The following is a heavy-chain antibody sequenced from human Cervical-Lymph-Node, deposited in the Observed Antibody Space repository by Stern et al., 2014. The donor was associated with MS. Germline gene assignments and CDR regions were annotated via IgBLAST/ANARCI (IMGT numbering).Heavy chain of an antibody. D-gene: IGHD3-3*01. CDR2: IYYSGST. Sequence: QLQLQESGPGLVKPSETLSLTCTVSGGSISSSSYYWGWIRQPPGKGLEWIGSIYYSGSTYYNPSLKSRVTISVDTSKDQLSLKLSSVTAADTAVYYCARHASRDTIFGVVYFDYWGQGTLVTVSS. J-gene: IGHJ4*02. CDR3: ARHASRDTIFGVVYFDY. V-gene: IGHV4-39*01. CDR1: GGSISSSSYY.